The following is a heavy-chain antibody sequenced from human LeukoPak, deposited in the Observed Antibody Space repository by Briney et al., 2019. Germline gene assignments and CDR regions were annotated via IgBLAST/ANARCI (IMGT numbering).Heavy chain of an antibody. V-gene: IGHV3-7*03. CDR2: IKQDGSEK. CDR3: AREDPIVGASDF. CDR1: GFTFSSYA. J-gene: IGHJ4*02. D-gene: IGHD1-26*01. Sequence: GGSLRLSCAASGFTFSSYAMSWVRQAPGKGLEWVANIKQDGSEKYYVDSVKGRFTISRDNAKNSLYLQMNSLRAEDTAVYYCAREDPIVGASDFWGQGTLVTVSS.